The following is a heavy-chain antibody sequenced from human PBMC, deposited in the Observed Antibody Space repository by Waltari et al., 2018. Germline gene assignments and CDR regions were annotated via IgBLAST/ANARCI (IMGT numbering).Heavy chain of an antibody. D-gene: IGHD1-20*01. CDR2: ISSSSSTI. CDR1: GFTFSSYS. CDR3: AMDLTGTTGY. J-gene: IGHJ4*02. V-gene: IGHV3-48*01. Sequence: EVQLVESGGALVQPGGSLRLSCAASGFTFSSYSMNWVRQAPGKGLEWVSYISSSSSTIYYADSVKGRFTISRDNAKNSLYLQMNSLRAEDTAVYYCAMDLTGTTGYWGQGTLVTVSS.